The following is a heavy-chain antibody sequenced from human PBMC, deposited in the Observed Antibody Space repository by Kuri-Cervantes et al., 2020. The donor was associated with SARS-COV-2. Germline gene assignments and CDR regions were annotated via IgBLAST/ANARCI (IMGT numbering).Heavy chain of an antibody. CDR2: IYHSGST. CDR3: ARILNSSGWPIDAFDI. D-gene: IGHD6-19*01. V-gene: IGHV4-39*07. Sequence: GSLRLSCTVSGGSISSSSYYWGWIRQPPGKGLEWIGSIYHSGSTYYNPSLKSRVTISVDTSKNQFSLKLSSVTAADTAVYYCARILNSSGWPIDAFDIWGQGTMVTVSS. J-gene: IGHJ3*02. CDR1: GGSISSSSYY.